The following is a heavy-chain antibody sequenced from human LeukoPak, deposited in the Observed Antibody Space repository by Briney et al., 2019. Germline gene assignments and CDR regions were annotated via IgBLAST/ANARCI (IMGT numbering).Heavy chain of an antibody. J-gene: IGHJ4*02. D-gene: IGHD3-22*01. Sequence: GGSLSLSCVGYGFTFSGYARSWVRQAPGKGLEWVSYISSSGSTIYYADSVKGRFTISRDNAKNSLYLQMNSLRAEDTAVYYCASSSGDSSGYYADYWGQGTLVTVSS. CDR2: ISSSGSTI. CDR1: GFTFSGYA. CDR3: ASSSGDSSGYYADY. V-gene: IGHV3-48*03.